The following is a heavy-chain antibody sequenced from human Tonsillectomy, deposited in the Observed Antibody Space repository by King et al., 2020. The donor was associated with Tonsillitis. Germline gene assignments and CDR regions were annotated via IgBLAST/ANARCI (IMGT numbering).Heavy chain of an antibody. CDR2: INPNSGDT. CDR3: ATNAVGSDESAYRDFRH. D-gene: IGHD3-16*01. Sequence: QLVQSGAELRKPGASVTVSCRTSGDTFTGHFVHWVRQAPGQGLEWMGWINPNSGDTNYVQKFQGRVTLSGDVSITTAYMTLSRLRPDDTAVYFCATNAVGSDESAYRDFRHWGQGTLVTVSS. J-gene: IGHJ1*01. CDR1: GDTFTGHF. V-gene: IGHV1-2*02.